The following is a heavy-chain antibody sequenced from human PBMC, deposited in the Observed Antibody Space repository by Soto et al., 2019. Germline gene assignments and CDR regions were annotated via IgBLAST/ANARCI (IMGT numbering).Heavy chain of an antibody. CDR2: IYYSGST. V-gene: IGHV4-39*01. CDR3: ARRLYYDSSGFEGGGMDV. Sequence: SETLSLTCTVSGGSISSSSYYWGWIRQPPGKGLEWIGSIYYSGSTYYNPSLKSRVTISVYTSKNQFSLKLSSATAADTAVYYCARRLYYDSSGFEGGGMDVWGQGTTVTVS. J-gene: IGHJ6*02. CDR1: GGSISSSSYY. D-gene: IGHD3-22*01.